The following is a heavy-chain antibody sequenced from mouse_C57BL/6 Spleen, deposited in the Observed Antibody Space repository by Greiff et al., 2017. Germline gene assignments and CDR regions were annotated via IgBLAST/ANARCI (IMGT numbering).Heavy chain of an antibody. J-gene: IGHJ2*01. D-gene: IGHD1-1*01. CDR1: GFSLSTSGMG. CDR3: ARSPYYGSSYHFDY. V-gene: IGHV8-12*01. Sequence: VKLMESGPGILQSSQTLSLTCSFSGFSLSTSGMGVSWIRQPSGKGLEWLAHIYWDDDKRYNPSLKSRLTISKDTSRNQVFLKITSVDTADTATYYCARSPYYGSSYHFDYWGQGTTLTVSS. CDR2: IYWDDDK.